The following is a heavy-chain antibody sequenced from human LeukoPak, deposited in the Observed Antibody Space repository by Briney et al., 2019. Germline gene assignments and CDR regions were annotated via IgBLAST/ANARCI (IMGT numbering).Heavy chain of an antibody. V-gene: IGHV1-3*01. CDR1: GYTSTSYT. CDR2: INAGNGNT. D-gene: IGHD6-13*01. Sequence: ASVKVSCKASGYTSTSYTMHWVRQAPGQRLEWMGWINAGNGNTKSSQKFQGRVTITRDTSATTAYMELSSLRSEDTAVYYCARGGSLDYWGQGTLVTVSS. J-gene: IGHJ4*02. CDR3: ARGGSLDY.